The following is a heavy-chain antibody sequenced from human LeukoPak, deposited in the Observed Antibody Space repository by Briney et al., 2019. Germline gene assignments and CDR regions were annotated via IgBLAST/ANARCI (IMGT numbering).Heavy chain of an antibody. CDR3: AKDWSYDSSGYYDY. Sequence: PGGSLRLSCAASGFTFDDYAMHWVRQAPGKGLEGVSGISWNSGSIGYADSVKGRFTISRDNAKNSLYLQMNSLRAEDMALYYCAKDWSYDSSGYYDYWGQGTLVTVSS. V-gene: IGHV3-9*03. CDR2: ISWNSGSI. D-gene: IGHD3-22*01. J-gene: IGHJ4*02. CDR1: GFTFDDYA.